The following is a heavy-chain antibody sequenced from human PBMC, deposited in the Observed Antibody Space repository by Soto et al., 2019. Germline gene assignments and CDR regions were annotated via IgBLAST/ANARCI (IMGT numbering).Heavy chain of an antibody. V-gene: IGHV1-69*13. J-gene: IGHJ4*02. CDR2: IIPIFGTA. CDR1: GGTFSSYA. Sequence: GASVKVSCKASGGTFSSYAISWGRQAPGQGLEWMGGIIPIFGTANYAQKFQGRVTITADESTSTAYMELSSLRSEDTAVYYCARVRWDYDILTGYYQSHHFDYWGQGTRVTVPS. CDR3: ARVRWDYDILTGYYQSHHFDY. D-gene: IGHD3-9*01.